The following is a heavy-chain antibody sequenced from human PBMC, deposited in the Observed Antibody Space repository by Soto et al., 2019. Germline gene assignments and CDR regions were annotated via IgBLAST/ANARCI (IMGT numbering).Heavy chain of an antibody. CDR3: ARGGTNLGVPTAKAEYAGMYG. CDR2: INPSGGST. V-gene: IGHV1-46*01. Sequence: GQGLEWMGIINPSGGSTSYAQKFQGRVTMTIDTSTSTAYMELRSLRSDDTAMYYCARGGTNLGVPTAKAEYAGMYGYGQGTTVTVS. J-gene: IGHJ6*02. D-gene: IGHD1-7*01.